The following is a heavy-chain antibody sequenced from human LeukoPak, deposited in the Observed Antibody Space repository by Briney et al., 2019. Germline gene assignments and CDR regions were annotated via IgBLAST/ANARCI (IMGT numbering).Heavy chain of an antibody. Sequence: KTSETLSLTCIVSGGSISTYYWSWIRQPPGKGLEWIGYIYYTGSTNYNPSLKSRVTISVDTSKNQFSLKLNSVTAADTAVYYCARGSRVYDRSGFHTWHDYWGHGTLVTVSS. V-gene: IGHV4-59*01. D-gene: IGHD3-22*01. CDR1: GGSISTYY. CDR3: ARGSRVYDRSGFHTWHDY. J-gene: IGHJ4*03. CDR2: IYYTGST.